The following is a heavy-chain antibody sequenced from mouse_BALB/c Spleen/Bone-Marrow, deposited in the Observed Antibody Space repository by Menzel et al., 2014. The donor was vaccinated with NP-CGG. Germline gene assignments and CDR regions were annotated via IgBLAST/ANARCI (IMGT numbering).Heavy chain of an antibody. V-gene: IGHV5-4*02. CDR3: VLRWFAY. D-gene: IGHD1-1*01. J-gene: IGHJ3*01. Sequence: EVNVVESGGGLVKPGGSLKLSCAASGFTFSDYYMYWVRQTPEKRLEWVATISDGGSYTYYPDSVKGRFTISRDNAKNNLYLQMSRLKSEDTAMYYCVLRWFAYWGQGTLVTVSA. CDR1: GFTFSDYY. CDR2: ISDGGSYT.